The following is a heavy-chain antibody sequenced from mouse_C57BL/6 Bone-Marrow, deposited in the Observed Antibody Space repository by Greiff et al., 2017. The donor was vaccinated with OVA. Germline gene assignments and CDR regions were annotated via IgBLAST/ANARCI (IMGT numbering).Heavy chain of an antibody. J-gene: IGHJ3*01. D-gene: IGHD2-3*01. Sequence: VQLQQSGPELVKPGASVKISCKASGYTFTDYYMNWVKQSHGKSLEWIGDINPNNGGTSYNQKLKGKATLTVDKSSSTAYMELRSLTSEDSAVYYWARERDDGYYGMFAYWGQGTLVTVSA. CDR2: INPNNGGT. V-gene: IGHV1-26*01. CDR3: ARERDDGYYGMFAY. CDR1: GYTFTDYY.